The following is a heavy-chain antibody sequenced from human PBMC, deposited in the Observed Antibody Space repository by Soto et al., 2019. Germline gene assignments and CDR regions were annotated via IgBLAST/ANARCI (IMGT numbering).Heavy chain of an antibody. J-gene: IGHJ6*03. CDR3: AREVQYYDFWSGYRAGEYYYYMVV. CDR1: GGSISSGGYY. D-gene: IGHD3-3*01. Sequence: SETLSLTCTVSGGSISSGGYYWSWILQHPGKGLEWIGYIYYSGSTYYNPSLKSRVTISVDTSKNQFSLKLSSVTAADTAVYYCAREVQYYDFWSGYRAGEYYYYMVVWGKGTTVTVSS. V-gene: IGHV4-31*03. CDR2: IYYSGST.